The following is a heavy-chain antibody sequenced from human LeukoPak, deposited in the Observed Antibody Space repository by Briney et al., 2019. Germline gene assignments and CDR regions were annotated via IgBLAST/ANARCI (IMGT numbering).Heavy chain of an antibody. J-gene: IGHJ4*02. CDR3: ARASWSYSPYFDY. Sequence: GGSLRLSCAASGFTFSDYYMSWIRQAPGKGLEWVSYISSSGSTIYYADSVKGRFTISRDNAKNSLYLQMNSQRAEDTAVYYCARASWSYSPYFDYWGQGTLVTASS. CDR1: GFTFSDYY. V-gene: IGHV3-11*04. D-gene: IGHD1-26*01. CDR2: ISSSGSTI.